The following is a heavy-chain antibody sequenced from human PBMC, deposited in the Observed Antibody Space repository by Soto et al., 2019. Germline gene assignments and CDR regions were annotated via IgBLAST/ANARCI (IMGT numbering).Heavy chain of an antibody. J-gene: IGHJ4*02. CDR2: IYYSGST. D-gene: IGHD3-22*01. CDR3: ARAIGPGYDSSGYYFRSYCFDY. V-gene: IGHV4-31*03. CDR1: GGSISSGGYY. Sequence: SETLSLTCTVSGGSISSGGYYWSWIRQHPGKGLEWIGYIYYSGSTYYNPSLKSRVTISVDTSKNQFSLKLSSVTAADTAVYYCARAIGPGYDSSGYYFRSYCFDYWGQGTLVTVSS.